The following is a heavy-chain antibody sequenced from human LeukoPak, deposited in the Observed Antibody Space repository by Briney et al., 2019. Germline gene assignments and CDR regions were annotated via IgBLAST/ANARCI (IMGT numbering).Heavy chain of an antibody. Sequence: SQTLSLTCTVSGGSISSGSYYWSWTRQPAGKGLEWIGRIYTSGSTNYNPSLKSRVTISVDTSRNQFSLKLSSVTAADTAVYYCARDIPGFDYWGQGTLVTVSS. D-gene: IGHD2-21*01. V-gene: IGHV4-61*02. CDR2: IYTSGST. J-gene: IGHJ4*02. CDR1: GGSISSGSYY. CDR3: ARDIPGFDY.